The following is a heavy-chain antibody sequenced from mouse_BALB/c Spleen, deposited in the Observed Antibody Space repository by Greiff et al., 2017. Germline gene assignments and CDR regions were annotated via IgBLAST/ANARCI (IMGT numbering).Heavy chain of an antibody. CDR3: ARYVYYFDY. J-gene: IGHJ2*01. CDR2: IYPGSGST. CDR1: GYTFTSYW. Sequence: VQLQQPGAELVKPGTSVKLSCKASGYTFTSYWINWVKLRPGQGLEWIGDIYPGSGSTNYNEKFKGKATLTVDTSSSTAYMQLSSLASEDSALCYCARYVYYFDYWGQGTTLTVSS. V-gene: IGHV1-55*01.